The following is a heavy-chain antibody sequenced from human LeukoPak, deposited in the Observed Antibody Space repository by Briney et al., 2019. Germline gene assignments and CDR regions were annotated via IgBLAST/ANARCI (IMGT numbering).Heavy chain of an antibody. V-gene: IGHV4-34*01. CDR2: MNPSGST. J-gene: IGHJ4*02. Sequence: SETLSLTCAVYGGSFSGYYWTWIRQTPEKGLEWIGEMNPSGSTSYNPSLKSRVTISVDTSKNQFSLKLSSVTAADTAVYFCAKTHPDFDYWGRGTLVTVSA. CDR3: AKTHPDFDY. CDR1: GGSFSGYY.